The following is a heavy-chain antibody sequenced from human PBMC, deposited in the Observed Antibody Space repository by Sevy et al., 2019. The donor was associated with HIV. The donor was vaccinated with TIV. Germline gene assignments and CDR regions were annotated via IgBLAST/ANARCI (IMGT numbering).Heavy chain of an antibody. CDR1: GFTFSSYG. V-gene: IGHV3-33*01. CDR2: IWYDGSNK. Sequence: GESLTISCAASGFTFSSYGMHWVRQAPGKGLEWVAVIWYDGSNKYYADSVKGRFTISRDNSKNTLYLQMNSLRAEDTAVYYCARDLDCSSTSCYYFDYWGQGTLVTVSS. J-gene: IGHJ4*02. CDR3: ARDLDCSSTSCYYFDY. D-gene: IGHD2-2*01.